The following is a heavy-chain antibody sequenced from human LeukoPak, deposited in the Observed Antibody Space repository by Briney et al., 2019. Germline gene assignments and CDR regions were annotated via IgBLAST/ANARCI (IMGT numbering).Heavy chain of an antibody. CDR1: GGTFSSYA. J-gene: IGHJ3*02. V-gene: IGHV1-69*05. D-gene: IGHD3-22*01. CDR2: IIPIFGTA. Sequence: SVKVSCKASGGTFSSYAISWVRQAPGQGLEWMGRIIPIFGTANYAQKFQVRVTITTDESTSTAYMELSSLRSEDTAVYYCAPTPYFYYSSGSERVNAFDIRGQGTMVTVS. CDR3: APTPYFYYSSGSERVNAFDI.